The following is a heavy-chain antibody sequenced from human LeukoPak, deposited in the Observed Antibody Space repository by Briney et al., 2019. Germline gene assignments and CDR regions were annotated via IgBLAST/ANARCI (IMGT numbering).Heavy chain of an antibody. CDR2: IYSGGST. V-gene: IGHV3-53*04. J-gene: IGHJ6*03. D-gene: IGHD3-16*01. CDR3: AKSGGGDYYYYYYMDV. CDR1: GFTVSSDS. Sequence: GGSLRLSCTVSGFTVSSDSMSWVRQAPGKGLEWVSFIYSGGSTHYSDSVKGRFTISRHNSKNTLYLQMNSLRPDDTAVYYCAKSGGGDYYYYYYMDVWGKGTTVTVSS.